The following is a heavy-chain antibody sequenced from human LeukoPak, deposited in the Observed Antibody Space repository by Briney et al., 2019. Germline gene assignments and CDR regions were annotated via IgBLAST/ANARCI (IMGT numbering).Heavy chain of an antibody. D-gene: IGHD1-14*01. J-gene: IGHJ4*02. Sequence: PSETLSLTCTVSGGSISSSSYYWGWIRQPPGKGLEWIGSIYYSGSTYYNPSLKSRVTISVDTSKNQFSLKLSSVTAADTAVYYCARHSSESGGYWGQGTLVTVSS. CDR2: IYYSGST. V-gene: IGHV4-39*01. CDR3: ARHSSESGGY. CDR1: GGSISSSSYY.